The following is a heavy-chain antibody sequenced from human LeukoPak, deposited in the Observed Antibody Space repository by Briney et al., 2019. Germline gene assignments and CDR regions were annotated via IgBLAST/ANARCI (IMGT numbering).Heavy chain of an antibody. D-gene: IGHD2-21*01. CDR3: ARDLNSHLDY. CDR2: ISYDGSNK. J-gene: IGHJ4*02. V-gene: IGHV3-30-3*01. Sequence: GRSLRLSCAASGFTFSSYAMHWVRQAPGKGLEWVAVISYDGSNKYYADSVRGRFTISRDNSKNTLYLQMNSLRAEDTAVYYCARDLNSHLDYWGQGTLVTVSS. CDR1: GFTFSSYA.